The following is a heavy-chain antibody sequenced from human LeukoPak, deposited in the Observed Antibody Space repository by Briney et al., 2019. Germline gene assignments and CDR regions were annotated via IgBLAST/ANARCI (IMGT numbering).Heavy chain of an antibody. CDR3: ARVIQLWYFDY. CDR1: GGSISSGGYS. J-gene: IGHJ4*02. D-gene: IGHD5-18*01. CDR2: IYHSGST. Sequence: SQTLSLTCAVSGGSISSGGYSWSWIRQPPGKGLEWIGYIYHSGSTYYNPSLKSRVTISVDRSKNQFPLKLSSVTAADTAVYYCARVIQLWYFDYWGQGTLVTVSS. V-gene: IGHV4-30-2*01.